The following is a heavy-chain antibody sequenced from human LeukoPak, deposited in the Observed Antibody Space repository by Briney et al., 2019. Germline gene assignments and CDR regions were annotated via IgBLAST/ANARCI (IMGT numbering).Heavy chain of an antibody. CDR3: ASDSYGNY. CDR2: IYYSGST. J-gene: IGHJ4*02. V-gene: IGHV4-39*01. Sequence: PSETLSLTCTVSGGSISSSSYYWGWIRQPPGKGLEWIGSIYYSGSTYYNPSLKSRVTISVDTSKNQFSLKLSSVTAADTAVYYCASDSYGNYWGQGTLVTVSS. D-gene: IGHD5-18*01. CDR1: GGSISSSSYY.